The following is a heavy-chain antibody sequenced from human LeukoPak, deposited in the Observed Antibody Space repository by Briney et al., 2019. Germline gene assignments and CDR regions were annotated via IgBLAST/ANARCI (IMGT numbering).Heavy chain of an antibody. CDR3: ARDRARGQQWLVREIPHYFDY. Sequence: GGSLRLSCAASGFTFSSYEMNWVRQAPGKALEWVSYISSSGSTIYYADSVKGRFTISRDNAKNSLYLQMNSLRAEDTAVYYCARDRARGQQWLVREIPHYFDYWGQGTLVTVSS. V-gene: IGHV3-48*03. CDR2: ISSSGSTI. D-gene: IGHD6-19*01. J-gene: IGHJ4*02. CDR1: GFTFSSYE.